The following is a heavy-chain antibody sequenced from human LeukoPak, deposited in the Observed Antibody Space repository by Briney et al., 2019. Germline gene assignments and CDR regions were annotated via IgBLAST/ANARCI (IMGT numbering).Heavy chain of an antibody. CDR2: INAGNGNT. D-gene: IGHD6-19*01. J-gene: IGHJ4*02. CDR1: GYTFTSYA. V-gene: IGHV1-3*01. CDR3: ARPGSGWYY. Sequence: GASVKVSCKASGYTFTSYAMHWVRQAPGQRLEWMGWINAGNGNTKYSHKFRGRVTITRDTSASTAYMELSSLRSEDTAVYYCARPGSGWYYWGQGTLVTVSS.